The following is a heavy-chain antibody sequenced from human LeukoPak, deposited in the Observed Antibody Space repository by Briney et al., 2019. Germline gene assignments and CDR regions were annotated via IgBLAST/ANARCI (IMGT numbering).Heavy chain of an antibody. CDR1: GGSISSGGYY. Sequence: SETLSLTCTVSGGSISSGGYYWSWIRQHPGKGLEWIGYIYYSGSTYYNPSLKSRVTISVDTSKNQFSLKLSSVTAADTAVYYCARPPPQYYYDSSGYYYSGRQNYFDYWGQGTLVTVSS. J-gene: IGHJ4*02. CDR3: ARPPPQYYYDSSGYYYSGRQNYFDY. D-gene: IGHD3-22*01. V-gene: IGHV4-31*03. CDR2: IYYSGST.